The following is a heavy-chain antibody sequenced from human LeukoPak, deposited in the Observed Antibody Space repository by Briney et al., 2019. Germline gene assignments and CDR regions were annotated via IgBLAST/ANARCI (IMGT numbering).Heavy chain of an antibody. CDR2: INSDGSST. CDR1: GFTFSSYW. CDR3: ARGLSGYASSLGY. J-gene: IGHJ4*02. V-gene: IGHV3-74*01. Sequence: GGSLRLSCAASGFTFSSYWIHWVRQASGKGLVWVSRINSDGSSTSYADSVRGRFSISRDNAKNTLYLQMNSLRAEDTAVYYCARGLSGYASSLGYWGQGTLVTVSA. D-gene: IGHD6-6*01.